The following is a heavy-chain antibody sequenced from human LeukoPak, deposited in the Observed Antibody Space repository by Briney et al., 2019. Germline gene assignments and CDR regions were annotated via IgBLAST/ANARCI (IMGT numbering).Heavy chain of an antibody. CDR2: ISWNSGGI. V-gene: IGHV3-9*01. J-gene: IGHJ4*02. CDR3: AKVVNWVRGVKSGFDY. Sequence: GGSLRLSCAISGFSFHDYAMHWVRQAPGKGLEWVSGISWNSGGIGYADSVKGRFTISRDNSKNTLYLQMNSLRAEDTAVYYCAKVVNWVRGVKSGFDYWGQGTLVTVSS. CDR1: GFSFHDYA. D-gene: IGHD3-10*01.